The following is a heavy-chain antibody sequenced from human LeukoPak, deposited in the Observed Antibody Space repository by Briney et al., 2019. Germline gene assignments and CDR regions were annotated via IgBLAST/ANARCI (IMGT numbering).Heavy chain of an antibody. CDR3: AKEGGYGEVFAFDI. CDR1: GFTFSSYG. Sequence: GGSLRLSCAASGFTFSSYGMHWVRQAPGKGLEWVAFIRYDGSNKYYADSVKGRLTISRDNSKNTLYLQMNSLRAEDTAVYYCAKEGGYGEVFAFDIWGQGTMVTVSS. V-gene: IGHV3-30*02. D-gene: IGHD4-17*01. J-gene: IGHJ3*02. CDR2: IRYDGSNK.